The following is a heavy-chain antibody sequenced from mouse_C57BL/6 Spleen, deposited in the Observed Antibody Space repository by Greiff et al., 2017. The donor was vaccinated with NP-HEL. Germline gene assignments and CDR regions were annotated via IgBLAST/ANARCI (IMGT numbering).Heavy chain of an antibody. CDR2: IHPNSGST. CDR1: GYTFTSYW. V-gene: IGHV1-64*01. J-gene: IGHJ1*03. D-gene: IGHD3-3*01. CDR3: AGGDVGGCWYFDD. Sequence: QVQLQQSGVELVKPGASVKLSCKASGYTFTSYWMHWVKQRPGQGLEWIGMIHPNSGSTNYNEKFKSKATLTVDKSSSTAYMQLSSLTSEDSAVYYCAGGDVGGCWYFDDWGTGTTVTVSS.